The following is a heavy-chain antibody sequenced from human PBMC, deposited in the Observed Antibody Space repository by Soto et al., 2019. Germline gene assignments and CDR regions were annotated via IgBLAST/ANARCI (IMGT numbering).Heavy chain of an antibody. CDR1: GFTFSSYA. J-gene: IGHJ4*02. Sequence: GGSLRLSCAASGFTFSSYAMSWVRQAPGKGLEWVSAISGSGGSTYYADSVKGRFTISRDNSKNTLYLQMNSLRAEDTAVYYCAKDHEGVAVACYTFDYWGQGTLVTSPQ. V-gene: IGHV3-23*01. CDR3: AKDHEGVAVACYTFDY. CDR2: ISGSGGST. D-gene: IGHD6-19*01.